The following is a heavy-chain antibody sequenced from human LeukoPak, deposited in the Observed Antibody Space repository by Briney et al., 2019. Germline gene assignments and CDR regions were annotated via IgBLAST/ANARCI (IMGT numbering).Heavy chain of an antibody. D-gene: IGHD3/OR15-3a*01. CDR3: ARVRRALDAFDI. Sequence: PGGSLRLSCAASGFTFSSYAMSWVRQAPGKGLEWVSSISSSSSYIYYADSVKGRFTISRDNAKNSLYLQMNSLRAEDTAVYYCARVRRALDAFDIWGQGTMVTVSS. CDR2: ISSSSSYI. CDR1: GFTFSSYA. J-gene: IGHJ3*02. V-gene: IGHV3-21*01.